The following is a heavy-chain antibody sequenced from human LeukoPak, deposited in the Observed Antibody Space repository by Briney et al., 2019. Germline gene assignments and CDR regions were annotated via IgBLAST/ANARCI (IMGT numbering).Heavy chain of an antibody. D-gene: IGHD2-2*01. V-gene: IGHV4-59*12. CDR2: IYYRGSI. J-gene: IGHJ3*02. CDR3: AREGGGHCSSTSCYLSSDAFDI. CDR1: GGSISSYF. Sequence: SETLSLTCGVSGGSISSYFWSWIRQPPGKGLEWIGYIYYRGSINYNPSLKGRLTISVDTSKNQFALKLSSVTAADTAMYYCAREGGGHCSSTSCYLSSDAFDIWGQGTMVTVSS.